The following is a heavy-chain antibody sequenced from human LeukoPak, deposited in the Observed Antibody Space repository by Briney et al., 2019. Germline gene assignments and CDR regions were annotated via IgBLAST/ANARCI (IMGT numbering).Heavy chain of an antibody. V-gene: IGHV1-46*01. Sequence: ASVKVSCKASGYTFTSYYMHWVRQAPGQGLEWMGIINPSGGSTSYAQKFQGRVTMTRDMSTSTVYMELSSLRSEDTAVYYCARYYYDSSGYSEDAFDIWGQGTMVTVSS. D-gene: IGHD3-22*01. CDR2: INPSGGST. CDR1: GYTFTSYY. CDR3: ARYYYDSSGYSEDAFDI. J-gene: IGHJ3*02.